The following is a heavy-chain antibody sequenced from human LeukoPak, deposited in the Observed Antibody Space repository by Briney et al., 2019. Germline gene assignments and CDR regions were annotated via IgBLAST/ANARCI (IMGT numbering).Heavy chain of an antibody. D-gene: IGHD2-2*01. V-gene: IGHV1-18*01. CDR3: ASWAGYCSSNNCYATSLDY. CDR2: ISAYNINT. J-gene: IGHJ4*02. CDR1: GYTFSNYG. Sequence: ASVKVSCKASGYTFSNYGISWVRQAPGQGLEWMGWISAYNINTNFAQKFRGRVTMTTDTSTNTAYMELRSLRSDDTAVYYCASWAGYCSSNNCYATSLDYWGQGTLVTVSA.